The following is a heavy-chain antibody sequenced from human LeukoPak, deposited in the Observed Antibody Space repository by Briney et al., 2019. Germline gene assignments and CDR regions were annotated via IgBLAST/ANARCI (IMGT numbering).Heavy chain of an antibody. CDR2: INPNSGGT. CDR3: AKPSGSSWYVDY. D-gene: IGHD6-13*01. CDR1: GYTFTGYY. Sequence: ASVKVSCKASGYTFTGYYMHWVRQAPGQGLEWMGWINPNSGGTNYAQKFQGRVTMTRDTSISTAYMELSRLRSDDTAVYYCAKPSGSSWYVDYWGQGTLVTVSS. J-gene: IGHJ4*02. V-gene: IGHV1-2*02.